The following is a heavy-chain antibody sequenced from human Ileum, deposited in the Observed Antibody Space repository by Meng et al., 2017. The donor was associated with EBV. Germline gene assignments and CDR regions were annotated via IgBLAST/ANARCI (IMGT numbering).Heavy chain of an antibody. J-gene: IGHJ4*02. CDR1: VGTISRSA. V-gene: IGHV1-69*01. CDR2: IIPIFGTA. CDR3: ARGNGYSSSFYFDY. D-gene: IGHD6-13*01. Sequence: AQMVQSGAGVKKPGRCGMVSCKSSVGTISRSAISWVRPAPGQGLEWMGGIIPIFGTANYAQKFQGRVTITADESTSTAYMELSSLRSEDTAVYYCARGNGYSSSFYFDYWGQGTLVTVSS.